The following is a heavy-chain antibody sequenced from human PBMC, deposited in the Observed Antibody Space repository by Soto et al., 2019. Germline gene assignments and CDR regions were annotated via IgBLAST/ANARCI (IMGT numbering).Heavy chain of an antibody. CDR3: ARALGFSYGYTDH. CDR2: INADNDNT. V-gene: IGHV1-3*01. Sequence: ASVKVSCKASGYTLMSYAMHWVRQAPGQRLEWMGWINADNDNTKYSQKFQGRVIITRDASASTAYMELISLRSEDTAVYYCARALGFSYGYTDHWGQGALVTSPQ. D-gene: IGHD5-18*01. CDR1: GYTLMSYA. J-gene: IGHJ4*02.